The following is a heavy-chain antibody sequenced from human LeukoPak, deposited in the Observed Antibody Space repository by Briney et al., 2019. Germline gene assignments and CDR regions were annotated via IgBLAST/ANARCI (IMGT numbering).Heavy chain of an antibody. CDR1: GSSFSRFW. CDR2: ITSDGRNI. Sequence: GGSLRLSCAASGSSFSRFWMHWVRQVPGKGLVWISRITSDGRNIDYADSVKGRFTISRDDAKNTLYLQMNSLRPDDTAVYFCVREDIVVVTTLDHWGQGSLVIVSS. CDR3: VREDIVVVTTLDH. J-gene: IGHJ4*02. V-gene: IGHV3-74*01. D-gene: IGHD2-21*02.